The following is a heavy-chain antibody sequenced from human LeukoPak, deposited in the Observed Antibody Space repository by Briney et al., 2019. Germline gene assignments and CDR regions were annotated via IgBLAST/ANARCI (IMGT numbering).Heavy chain of an antibody. CDR2: INHSGST. D-gene: IGHD6-6*01. CDR3: ARVDTPSTAAFYDAFDI. Sequence: SETLSLTCAVYGGSFSGYYWSWIRQPPGKGLEWIGEINHSGSTNYNPSLQSRVTISLDTSKNHFSLRLSSVTAADTAVYYCARVDTPSTAAFYDAFDIWGHGTMVTVSS. CDR1: GGSFSGYY. V-gene: IGHV4-34*01. J-gene: IGHJ3*02.